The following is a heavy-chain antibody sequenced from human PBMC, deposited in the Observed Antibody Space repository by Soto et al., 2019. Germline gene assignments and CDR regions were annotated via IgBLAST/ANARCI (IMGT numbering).Heavy chain of an antibody. CDR2: IYYSGST. CDR1: GGSISSYY. CDR3: ARAELWLHFDY. V-gene: IGHV4-59*01. Sequence: SETLSLTCTVSGGSISSYYWSWIRQPPGKGLEWIGYIYYSGSTNYNPSLKSRVTISVDTSKNQFSLKLSSVTAADTAVYYCARAELWLHFDYWGQGTLVTVS. J-gene: IGHJ4*02. D-gene: IGHD5-18*01.